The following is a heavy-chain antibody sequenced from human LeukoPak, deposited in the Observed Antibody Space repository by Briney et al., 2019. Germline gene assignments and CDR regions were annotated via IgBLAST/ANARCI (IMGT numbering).Heavy chain of an antibody. CDR1: GYTFTTYY. Sequence: ASVKVSCKASGYTFTTYYMHWVRQAPGQGLEWMGIINPSGGITSYAQKFQGRVTMTRDTSTSTVYMELSSLRSEDTAVFYCARGLGYCSGDSCYGDYYYGIDVRGQGTTVTVSS. J-gene: IGHJ6*02. D-gene: IGHD2-15*01. CDR3: ARGLGYCSGDSCYGDYYYGIDV. CDR2: INPSGGIT. V-gene: IGHV1-46*01.